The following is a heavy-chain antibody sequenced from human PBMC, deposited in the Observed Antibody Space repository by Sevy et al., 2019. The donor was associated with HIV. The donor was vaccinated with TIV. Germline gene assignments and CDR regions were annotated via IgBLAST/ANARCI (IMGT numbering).Heavy chain of an antibody. J-gene: IGHJ6*02. CDR1: GFTFGDYA. D-gene: IGHD3-3*01. CDR3: TRDKSYDFWSGYLNHYYYYYGMDV. CDR2: IRSKAYGGTT. Sequence: GSLRLSCTASGFTFGDYAMSWFRQAPGKGLEWVGFIRSKAYGGTTEYAASVKGRFTISRDDSKSIAYLQMNSPKTEDTAVYYCTRDKSYDFWSGYLNHYYYYYGMDVWGQGTTVTVSS. V-gene: IGHV3-49*03.